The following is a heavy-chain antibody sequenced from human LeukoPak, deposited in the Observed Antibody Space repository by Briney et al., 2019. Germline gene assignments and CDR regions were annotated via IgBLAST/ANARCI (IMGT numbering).Heavy chain of an antibody. V-gene: IGHV4-4*02. CDR2: IYHSGST. D-gene: IGHD4-23*01. J-gene: IGHJ4*02. CDR3: ARDYGGNPGLYYFDY. Sequence: PSETLSLTCGVSGGSISGSYWWSWVRQPPGKGLEWIGEIYHSGSTNYNPSLKSRVTISMDKSKNQFSLNLSSVTAADTAVYYCARDYGGNPGLYYFDYWGQGTLVTVSS. CDR1: GGSISGSYW.